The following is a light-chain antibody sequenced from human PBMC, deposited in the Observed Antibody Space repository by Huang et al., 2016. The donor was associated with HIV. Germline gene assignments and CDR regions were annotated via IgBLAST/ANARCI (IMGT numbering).Light chain of an antibody. CDR1: QSVSNN. Sequence: ETVLTQSPATLSASAGARATLSCRASQSVSNNLAWYQQKPGQALRLLIYGASTRATGIPARFSGSGSGTEFSLTISSLQSEDFAIYYCQQYHIWPPTFGQGTTVDIK. V-gene: IGKV3-15*01. CDR2: GAS. J-gene: IGKJ1*01. CDR3: QQYHIWPPT.